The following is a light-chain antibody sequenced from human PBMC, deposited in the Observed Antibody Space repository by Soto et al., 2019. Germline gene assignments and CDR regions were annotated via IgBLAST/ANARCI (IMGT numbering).Light chain of an antibody. CDR3: QQYDNWPPYT. CDR2: GAS. CDR1: QSIRNN. V-gene: IGKV3-15*01. J-gene: IGKJ2*01. Sequence: EIVMTQSPATLSVSPGERATLSCRASQSIRNNLIWYQQKSGQAPRLLIYGASTRATGIPARFSGSGSGTEFTLTISSLQSEDFEVYYCQQYDNWPPYTFGQGTKVDIK.